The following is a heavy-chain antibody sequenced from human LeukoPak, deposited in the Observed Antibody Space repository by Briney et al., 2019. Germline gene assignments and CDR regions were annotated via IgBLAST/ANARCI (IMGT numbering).Heavy chain of an antibody. D-gene: IGHD3-22*01. CDR3: ARDSYYDSSGYYSSEYFQH. Sequence: ASVKVSCKASGYTFTGCYMYWVRQAPGQGLEWMGWINPNSGATNYAEKFQDRVTMTRDTSISTAYMELSRLRSDDTAVYYCARDSYYDSSGYYSSEYFQHWGQGTLVTVSS. CDR1: GYTFTGCY. V-gene: IGHV1-2*02. CDR2: INPNSGAT. J-gene: IGHJ1*01.